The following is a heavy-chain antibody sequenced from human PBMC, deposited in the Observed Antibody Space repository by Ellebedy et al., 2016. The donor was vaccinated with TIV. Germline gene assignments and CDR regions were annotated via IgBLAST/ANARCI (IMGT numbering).Heavy chain of an antibody. D-gene: IGHD3-22*01. CDR3: VKDPRSMVVVVLPYYFDF. Sequence: GESLKISCAGSGFTFSNYGMHWVRQTPGKGREWVGVGAYDGKNDYYADSVKGRFTISRDNSKKTLYLQMNSLTAEDTAVYYCVKDPRSMVVVVLPYYFDFWGQGTLVTFSS. CDR2: GAYDGKND. J-gene: IGHJ4*02. V-gene: IGHV3-30*18. CDR1: GFTFSNYG.